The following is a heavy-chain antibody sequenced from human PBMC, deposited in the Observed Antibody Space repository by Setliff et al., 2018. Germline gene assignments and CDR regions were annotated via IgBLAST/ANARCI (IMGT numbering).Heavy chain of an antibody. J-gene: IGHJ4*02. D-gene: IGHD6-19*01. V-gene: IGHV3-30*02. CDR1: GFRFTGYG. CDR2: ITFEGTDP. Sequence: GGSLRLSCAASGFRFTGYGMHWVRQAPGKGLEWVALITFEGTDPQYADSLRGRFTISRDNAKNTVYLQMNDLRVDDTAVYYCAKVHTGGSGLYAPLDSWGQGVLVTVSS. CDR3: AKVHTGGSGLYAPLDS.